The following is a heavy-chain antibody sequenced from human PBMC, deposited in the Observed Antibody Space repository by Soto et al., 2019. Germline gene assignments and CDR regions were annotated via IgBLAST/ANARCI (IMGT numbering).Heavy chain of an antibody. CDR1: GGTFSSYA. J-gene: IGHJ5*02. D-gene: IGHD2-2*02. Sequence: QVQLVQSGAEVKKPGSSVKVSCKASGGTFSSYAISWVRQAPGQGLEWMGGIIPIFGTANYAQKFQGRVTIAADKSTSTAYMELSSLRSEDTAVYYCARETEVVPAAISGLGWFDPWGQGTLVTVSS. CDR3: ARETEVVPAAISGLGWFDP. V-gene: IGHV1-69*06. CDR2: IIPIFGTA.